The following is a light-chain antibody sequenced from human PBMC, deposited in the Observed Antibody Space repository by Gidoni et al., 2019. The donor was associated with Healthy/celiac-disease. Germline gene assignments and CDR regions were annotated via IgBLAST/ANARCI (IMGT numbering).Light chain of an antibody. V-gene: IGKV3-15*01. CDR1: QSVSSN. CDR3: QQYNHWPRTWT. Sequence: EIVMTQSPATLSVSPGERATLSCRTSQSVSSNLAWYQQKPGQAPRLLIYGASTRATGIPARFSGSGSGTEFTLTISIRQSEDVAFYFCQQYNHWPRTWTFXQXTKVEIK. J-gene: IGKJ1*01. CDR2: GAS.